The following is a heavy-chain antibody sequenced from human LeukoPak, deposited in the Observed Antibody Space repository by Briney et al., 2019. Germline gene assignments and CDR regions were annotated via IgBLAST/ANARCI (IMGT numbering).Heavy chain of an antibody. D-gene: IGHD3-9*01. Sequence: PGGSLRLSCAASGFTFSSYAMHWVRQAPGKGLEWVAVISYDGSNKYYADSVRGRFTISRDNYKNMLHLQMNSLRAEDTAVYYCVRNSVGLVNAFDIWGQGTMVTVSS. J-gene: IGHJ3*02. CDR1: GFTFSSYA. CDR2: ISYDGSNK. CDR3: VRNSVGLVNAFDI. V-gene: IGHV3-30-3*01.